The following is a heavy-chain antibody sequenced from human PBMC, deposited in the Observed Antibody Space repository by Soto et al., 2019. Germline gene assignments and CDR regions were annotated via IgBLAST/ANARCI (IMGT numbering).Heavy chain of an antibody. Sequence: QITLNESGPTQVKPRQTLTLTCTFSGFSLTTSGVGVGWIRQSPGKAPEWLALIYWDDDKRYSTSLKSRLTTTTDPSKNQVVLTMAELDPADTATYYCAHRVLRTVFGLVTTTAIYFDFWGQGTPVAVSS. CDR2: IYWDDDK. D-gene: IGHD3-3*01. CDR3: AHRVLRTVFGLVTTTAIYFDF. J-gene: IGHJ4*02. V-gene: IGHV2-5*02. CDR1: GFSLTTSGVG.